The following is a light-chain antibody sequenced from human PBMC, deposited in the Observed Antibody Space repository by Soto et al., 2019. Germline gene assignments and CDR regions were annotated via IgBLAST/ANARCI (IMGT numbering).Light chain of an antibody. Sequence: IVLTQSPGTLSLSPGERATLSCRASQSVSSSYLAWYQQKPGQAPRLLIYGASSRATGIPDRFSGSGSGTDFTLTISRLEPEDSAVYYCQHYGRPQWTFGQGTKVDIK. CDR1: QSVSSSY. CDR2: GAS. CDR3: QHYGRPQWT. V-gene: IGKV3-20*01. J-gene: IGKJ1*01.